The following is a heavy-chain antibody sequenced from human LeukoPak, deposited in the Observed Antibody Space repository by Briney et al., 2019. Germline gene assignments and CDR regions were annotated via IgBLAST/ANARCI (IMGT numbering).Heavy chain of an antibody. J-gene: IGHJ4*02. CDR2: IYYSGST. Sequence: SETLSLTCIVSGGSISSYYWSWFRQPPGKGLEWIGYIYYSGSTNYNPSLKSRVTISVDTSKNQFSLKLSSVTAADTAVYYCARDPDGYYNFDYWGQGTLVTVSS. CDR1: GGSISSYY. CDR3: ARDPDGYYNFDY. V-gene: IGHV4-59*01. D-gene: IGHD5-24*01.